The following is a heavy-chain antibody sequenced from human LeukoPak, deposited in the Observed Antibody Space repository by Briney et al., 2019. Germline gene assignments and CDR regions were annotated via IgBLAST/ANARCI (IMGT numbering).Heavy chain of an antibody. CDR2: FCLGRDT. J-gene: IGHJ4*02. V-gene: IGHV4-38-2*02. CDR1: GDSVTNDFF. Sequence: KPSETLSLTCTVSGDSVTNDFFWGWVRQPPGKELEWIGSFCLGRDTYYRPSLKSRVTISVDTSKNQFSLNLSSVTAADTAVYYCARWASISREPGGFFDHWGQGTLVTVSS. D-gene: IGHD1-14*01. CDR3: ARWASISREPGGFFDH.